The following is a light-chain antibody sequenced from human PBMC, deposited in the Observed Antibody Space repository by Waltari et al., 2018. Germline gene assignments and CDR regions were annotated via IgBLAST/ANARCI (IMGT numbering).Light chain of an antibody. CDR1: QSVGSN. J-gene: IGKJ5*01. V-gene: IGKV3-15*01. CDR3: QQYKDWPLT. Sequence: TQSPATLSVSPGERATLSCRASQSVGSNLVWYQQKPGQAPRRLISGASTRATGIPARFSGSGSGTEFTLTISSLQSEDFALYFCQQYKDWPLTFGQGTRLEIK. CDR2: GAS.